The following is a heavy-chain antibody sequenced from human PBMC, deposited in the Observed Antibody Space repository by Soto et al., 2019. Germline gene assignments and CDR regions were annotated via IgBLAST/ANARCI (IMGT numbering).Heavy chain of an antibody. Sequence: QVQLVESGGGVVQPGRSLRLSCAASGFTFSSYGMHWVRQAPGKGLEWVAVISYDGSNKYYADSVKGRFTISRDNSKNTLYLQMNSLRAEDTAVYYCANDTTSVNTFGVDAFEIWGQGKKVAVSS. V-gene: IGHV3-30*18. CDR1: GFTFSSYG. CDR2: ISYDGSNK. D-gene: IGHD3-16*01. CDR3: ANDTTSVNTFGVDAFEI. J-gene: IGHJ3*02.